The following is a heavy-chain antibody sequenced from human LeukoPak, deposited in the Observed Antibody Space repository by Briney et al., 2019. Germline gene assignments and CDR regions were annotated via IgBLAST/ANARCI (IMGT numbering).Heavy chain of an antibody. D-gene: IGHD6-19*01. CDR1: GYSISSGYY. CDR2: IYHSGST. V-gene: IGHV4-38-2*01. Sequence: PSETLSLTCAVSGYSISSGYYWSWIRLPPGKGLEWIGTIYHSGSTYYNPSLKSRVTIAVDTSKNQFSLKLSSVTAADTAVYYCARGQWLVPIDYWGQGTLVTVSS. CDR3: ARGQWLVPIDY. J-gene: IGHJ4*02.